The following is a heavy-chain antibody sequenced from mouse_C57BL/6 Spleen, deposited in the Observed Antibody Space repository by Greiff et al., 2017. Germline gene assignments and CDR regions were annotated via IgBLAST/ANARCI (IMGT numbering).Heavy chain of an antibody. V-gene: IGHV1-69*01. J-gene: IGHJ2*01. Sequence: QVQLQQPGAELVMPGASVKLSCKASGYTFTSYWMHWVKQRPGQGLEWIGEIDPSDSYTNYNQKFKGKSTLTVDKSSSTAYMQLSSLTSEDSAVYYCAREDSSGYSDYWGQGTTLTVSS. CDR2: IDPSDSYT. D-gene: IGHD3-2*02. CDR3: AREDSSGYSDY. CDR1: GYTFTSYW.